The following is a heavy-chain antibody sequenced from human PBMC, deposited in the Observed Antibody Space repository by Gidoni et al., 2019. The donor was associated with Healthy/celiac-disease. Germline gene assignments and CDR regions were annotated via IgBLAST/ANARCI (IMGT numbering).Heavy chain of an antibody. J-gene: IGHJ3*02. CDR1: GFTFSSYA. Sequence: EVQLLESGGGLVQPGGSLRLSCAASGFTFSSYAMSWVRQAPGKGLGGVAAISGSGGSTDSADSLKGRFTISSDNSKNTLYPKMNSLRAEDTAVYYCAKYSYDFRRGSHLGAFDIWGQGTMVTVSS. CDR2: ISGSGGST. D-gene: IGHD3-3*01. V-gene: IGHV3-23*01. CDR3: AKYSYDFRRGSHLGAFDI.